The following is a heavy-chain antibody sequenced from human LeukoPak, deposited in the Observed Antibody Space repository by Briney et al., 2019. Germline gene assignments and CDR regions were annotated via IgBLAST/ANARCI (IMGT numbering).Heavy chain of an antibody. CDR1: GFTFSSYA. V-gene: IGHV3-23*01. CDR2: ISGSGGST. J-gene: IGHJ4*02. Sequence: GGSLRLSCAASGFTFSSYAMSWVRQAPGKGLKWVSAISGSGGSTYYADSVKGRFTIHRDNCKNTLYLQMNSLRAEDTAVYYCAVPSIAARLGDYWGQGTLVTVSS. CDR3: AVPSIAARLGDY. D-gene: IGHD6-6*01.